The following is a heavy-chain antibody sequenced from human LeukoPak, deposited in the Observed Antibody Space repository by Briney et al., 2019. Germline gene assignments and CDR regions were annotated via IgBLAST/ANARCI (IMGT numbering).Heavy chain of an antibody. CDR3: ATFDIMTSYSDS. Sequence: PSETLSLTCTVSGGSINSASWSWIRQPPGKGLEWMGFISYDGSTSYNPSLGSRVTISIDTSRNQFSLDLSSVTAADTAVYYCATFDIMTSYSDSWGQGTLVTVSS. V-gene: IGHV4-59*01. CDR2: ISYDGST. D-gene: IGHD3-9*01. CDR1: GGSINSAS. J-gene: IGHJ1*01.